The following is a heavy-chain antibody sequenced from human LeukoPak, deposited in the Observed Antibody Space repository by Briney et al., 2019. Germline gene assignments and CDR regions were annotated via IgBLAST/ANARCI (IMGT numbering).Heavy chain of an antibody. V-gene: IGHV4-34*01. CDR1: GGSFSDYY. CDR2: INHSGST. Sequence: SETLSLTCAVYGGSFSDYYWSWIRQPPGKGLEWIGEINHSGSTNYNPSLKSRVTISVDTSKNQFSLKLSAVTAADTAVYYCARDQVVMITFGGVIEQRYYGMDVWGQGTTVTVSS. J-gene: IGHJ6*02. D-gene: IGHD3-16*02. CDR3: ARDQVVMITFGGVIEQRYYGMDV.